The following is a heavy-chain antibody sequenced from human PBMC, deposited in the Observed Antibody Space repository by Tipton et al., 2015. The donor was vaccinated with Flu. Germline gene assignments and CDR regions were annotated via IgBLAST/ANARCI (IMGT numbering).Heavy chain of an antibody. D-gene: IGHD6-13*01. CDR2: IRSDGGAT. CDR1: GFTVSANF. J-gene: IGHJ3*02. CDR3: VRDGLGSSSTAVAFDI. Sequence: SLRLSCAASGFTVSANFMNWVRQAPGKGLEWVSLIRSDGGATYYADSVKGRFTISRDNSKNTVYLQMNSLRVDDTAVYYCVRDGLGSSSTAVAFDIWGQGTVVTVSS. V-gene: IGHV3-66*01.